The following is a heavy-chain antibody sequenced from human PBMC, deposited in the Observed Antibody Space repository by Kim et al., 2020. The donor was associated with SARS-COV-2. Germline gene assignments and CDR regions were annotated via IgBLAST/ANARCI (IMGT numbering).Heavy chain of an antibody. J-gene: IGHJ4*02. Sequence: SQTLSLTCVISGDSVSSNSAAWNWIRQSPSRGLEWLGRTYYRSKWYDDYEVSVKSRITINPDTSKNQFSLQLNSVTPEDTAVYYCARGRVGPLVAAFDYWGQGTQVTVSS. CDR3: ARGRVGPLVAAFDY. V-gene: IGHV6-1*01. CDR2: TYYRSKWYD. D-gene: IGHD5-12*01. CDR1: GDSVSSNSAA.